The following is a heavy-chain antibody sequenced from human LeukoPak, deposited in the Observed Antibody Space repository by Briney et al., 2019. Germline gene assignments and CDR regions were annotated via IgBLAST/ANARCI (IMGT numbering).Heavy chain of an antibody. Sequence: GGSLRLSCAASGFTFSSYAMSWVRQAPGKGLEWVSGITGSAINTYYADSVKGRFTISRDNSQNTLYLQMSSLRAEDSAVYYCAKADGSGTYYTRPSDYWGQGTLVTVSS. D-gene: IGHD3-10*01. CDR3: AKADGSGTYYTRPSDY. V-gene: IGHV3-23*01. J-gene: IGHJ4*02. CDR1: GFTFSSYA. CDR2: ITGSAINT.